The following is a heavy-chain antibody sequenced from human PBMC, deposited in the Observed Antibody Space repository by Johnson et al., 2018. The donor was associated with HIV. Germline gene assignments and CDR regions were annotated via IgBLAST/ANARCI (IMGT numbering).Heavy chain of an antibody. V-gene: IGHV3-7*01. CDR3: AKWSIVGATFSDAFDI. D-gene: IGHD1-26*01. CDR1: GFTFSSYW. CDR2: IKQDGSEK. J-gene: IGHJ3*02. Sequence: VQLVESGGGLVQPGGSLRLSCAASGFTFSSYWMSWVRQAPGKGLEWVANIKQDGSEKYYADSVKGRFTISRDNSKNTLYLQMNSLRAEDTAVYYCAKWSIVGATFSDAFDIWGQGTMVTVSS.